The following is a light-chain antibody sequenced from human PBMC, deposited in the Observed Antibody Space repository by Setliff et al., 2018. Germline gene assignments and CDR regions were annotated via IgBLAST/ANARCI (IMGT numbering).Light chain of an antibody. CDR2: EVS. CDR1: SSDVGGYNY. J-gene: IGLJ1*01. CDR3: CSYTDSSDLYV. V-gene: IGLV2-8*01. Sequence: QSALTQPPSASGSPGQSVTISCTGTSSDVGGYNYVSWYQQHPGKAPKLLLYEVSKRPSGVPDRFSGSKSGNTASLTVSGLQPEDEADYYCCSYTDSSDLYVFGSGTKVTVL.